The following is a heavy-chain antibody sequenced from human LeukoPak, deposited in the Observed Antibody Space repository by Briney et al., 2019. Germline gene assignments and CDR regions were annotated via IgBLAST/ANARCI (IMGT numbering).Heavy chain of an antibody. CDR1: GFTFSNAW. J-gene: IGHJ4*02. CDR2: IKSKTDGGTT. CDR3: GIGGHIRPGKPGYCSGGSCYYFDY. D-gene: IGHD2-15*01. Sequence: PGGSLRLSCAASGFTFSNAWMSWVRQAPGKGLEWVGRIKSKTDGGTTDYAAPVKGRFTISRDDSKNTLYLQMNSLKTEDTAVYYCGIGGHIRPGKPGYCSGGSCYYFDYWGQGTLVTVSS. V-gene: IGHV3-15*01.